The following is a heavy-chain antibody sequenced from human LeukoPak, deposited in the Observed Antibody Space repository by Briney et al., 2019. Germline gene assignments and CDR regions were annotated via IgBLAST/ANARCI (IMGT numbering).Heavy chain of an antibody. Sequence: ASVKVSCKASGYTFTGYYMHWVRQAPGQGLEWMGWINPNSSGTNYAQKFQGWVTMTRDTSIGTAYMELSRLRSDDTAVYYCARGGAPAAMGGAFDIWGQGTMVTVSS. D-gene: IGHD2-2*01. CDR3: ARGGAPAAMGGAFDI. CDR2: INPNSSGT. J-gene: IGHJ3*02. V-gene: IGHV1-2*04. CDR1: GYTFTGYY.